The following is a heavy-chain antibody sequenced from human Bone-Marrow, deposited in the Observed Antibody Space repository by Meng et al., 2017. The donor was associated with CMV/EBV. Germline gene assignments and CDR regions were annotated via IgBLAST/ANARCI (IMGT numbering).Heavy chain of an antibody. CDR2: INPINGDT. Sequence: ASVKVSCKTSGYTFTGHYLYWVRQAPGQGLEWMGWINPINGDTNYAQQFQGRVSVTTDTSISTAYMELRRLRPDDTAVYYCAKGYMTGTDYWGQGTLVTVYS. V-gene: IGHV1-2*02. J-gene: IGHJ4*02. CDR3: AKGYMTGTDY. D-gene: IGHD3-9*01. CDR1: GYTFTGHY.